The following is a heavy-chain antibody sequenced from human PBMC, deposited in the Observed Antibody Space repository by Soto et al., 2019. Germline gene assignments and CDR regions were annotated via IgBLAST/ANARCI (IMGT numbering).Heavy chain of an antibody. CDR1: GYTFTSYG. D-gene: IGHD2-15*01. CDR3: ARDRSGGPLPQFDP. J-gene: IGHJ5*02. Sequence: GASVKVSCKASGYTFTSYGISWVRQAPGQGLEWMGWISAYNGNTNYAQKLQGRVTMTTDTFTSTAYMELRSLRSDDTAVYYCARDRSGGPLPQFDPWGQGTLVTVSS. V-gene: IGHV1-18*01. CDR2: ISAYNGNT.